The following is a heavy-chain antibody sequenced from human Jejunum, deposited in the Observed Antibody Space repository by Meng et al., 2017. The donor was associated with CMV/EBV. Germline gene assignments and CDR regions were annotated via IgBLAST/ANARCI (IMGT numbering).Heavy chain of an antibody. CDR1: DFAFNADR. D-gene: IGHD6-13*01. CDR2: ISTRDDYV. Sequence: ASDFAFNADRMNWGRQTPGKGREWVSSISTRDDYVVYPDSLKGRITVSRDNAKNSVFLQTHSLRTEDTAVYYCARSDGSAWSAFDSWGQGTLVTVSS. J-gene: IGHJ4*02. V-gene: IGHV3-21*01. CDR3: ARSDGSAWSAFDS.